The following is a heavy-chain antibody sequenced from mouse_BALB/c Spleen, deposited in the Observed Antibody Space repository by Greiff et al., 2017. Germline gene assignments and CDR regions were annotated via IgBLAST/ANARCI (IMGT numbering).Heavy chain of an antibody. CDR3: ARSAIYPFAY. Sequence: VQLQQSGAELVRPGSSVKISCKASGYAFSSYWMNWVKQRPGQGLEWIGQIYPGDGDTNYNGKFKGKATLTADKSSSTAYMQLSSPTSEDSAVYYCARSAIYPFAYWGQGTLVTVSA. D-gene: IGHD1-2*01. CDR1: GYAFSSYW. CDR2: IYPGDGDT. V-gene: IGHV1-80*01. J-gene: IGHJ3*01.